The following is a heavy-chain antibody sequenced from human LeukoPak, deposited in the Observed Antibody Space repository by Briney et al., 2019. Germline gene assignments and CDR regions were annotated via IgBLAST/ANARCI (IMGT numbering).Heavy chain of an antibody. CDR2: IYDSGST. V-gene: IGHV4-39*01. CDR3: ARLFDWGSDHWYFDL. D-gene: IGHD3-9*01. J-gene: IGHJ2*01. CDR1: GGSIRSSYYY. Sequence: PSETLSLTCTVSGGSIRSSYYYWGWIRQPPGKGLEWIGSIYDSGSTYYNPSLKSRVTISVDTSKNQFSLELSSMTAADTAVYYCARLFDWGSDHWYFDLWGRGTLVTVSS.